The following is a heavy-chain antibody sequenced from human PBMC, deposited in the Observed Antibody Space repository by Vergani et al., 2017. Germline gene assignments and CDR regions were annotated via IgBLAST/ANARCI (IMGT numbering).Heavy chain of an antibody. D-gene: IGHD2-2*01. CDR3: ARALGYCSSTSCYGGNYDLGPLRY. CDR2: INPSGGST. V-gene: IGHV1-46*03. J-gene: IGHJ4*02. CDR1: GYTFTSYY. Sequence: QVQLVQSGAEVKKPGASVKVSCKASGYTFTSYYMHWVRQAPGQGLEWMGIINPSGGSTSYAQQFQGRVTMTRDTSTSTVYMELSSLRSEDTAVYYCARALGYCSSTSCYGGNYDLGPLRYWGQGTLVTVSS.